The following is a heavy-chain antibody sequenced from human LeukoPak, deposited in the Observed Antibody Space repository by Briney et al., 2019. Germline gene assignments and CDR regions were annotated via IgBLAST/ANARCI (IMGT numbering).Heavy chain of an antibody. V-gene: IGHV3-49*04. CDR2: IRSKAYGGTT. J-gene: IGHJ4*02. CDR1: GFTFGDYA. CDR3: TTGGTVTFDY. D-gene: IGHD4-17*01. Sequence: GGSLRLSCTTSGFTFGDYAMSCVRQAPGKGLEWVGFIRSKAYGGTTDYAAPVKGRFTISRDDSKNTLYLQMNSLKTEDTAVYYCTTGGTVTFDYWGQGTLVTVSS.